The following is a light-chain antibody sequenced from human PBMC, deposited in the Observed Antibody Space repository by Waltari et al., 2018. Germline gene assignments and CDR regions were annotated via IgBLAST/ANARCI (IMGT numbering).Light chain of an antibody. Sequence: QSALTQPASVSGSPGQSITISCTGPSSAVGNYNLVPWYQQHPGKAPKLMIYEGNKRPSGVSNRFSGSKSGNMASLTISGLQAEDEADYYCCSYAGSSAPRVFGGGTKLTVL. J-gene: IGLJ3*02. CDR3: CSYAGSSAPRV. V-gene: IGLV2-23*01. CDR1: SSAVGNYNL. CDR2: EGN.